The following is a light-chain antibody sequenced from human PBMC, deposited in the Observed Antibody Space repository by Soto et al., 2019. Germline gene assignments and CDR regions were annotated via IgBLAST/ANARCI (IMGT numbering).Light chain of an antibody. CDR2: GAS. CDR1: QSVSSSY. Sequence: IVVTQSPGTLSLSPGERATLSCRASQSVSSSYLAWYQQKPAQAPRLLIYGASSRATGIPDRFSGSGSGTDFTLTISRLEPEDFAVYYGQQYGSSPYTFGQGTKLEIK. V-gene: IGKV3-20*01. CDR3: QQYGSSPYT. J-gene: IGKJ2*01.